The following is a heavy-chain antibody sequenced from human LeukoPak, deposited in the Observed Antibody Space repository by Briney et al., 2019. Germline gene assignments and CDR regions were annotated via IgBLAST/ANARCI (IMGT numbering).Heavy chain of an antibody. V-gene: IGHV4-39*07. CDR3: ARDQYCSSTSCYSYYYYGMDV. J-gene: IGHJ6*02. D-gene: IGHD2-2*01. CDR2: IYHSGST. CDR1: GGSISSSSYY. Sequence: SETLSLTCTVSGGSISSSSYYWGWIRQPPGKGLEWIGSIYHSGSTYYNPSLKSRVTISVDTSKNQFSLKLSSVTAADTAVYYCARDQYCSSTSCYSYYYYGMDVWGQGTTVTVSS.